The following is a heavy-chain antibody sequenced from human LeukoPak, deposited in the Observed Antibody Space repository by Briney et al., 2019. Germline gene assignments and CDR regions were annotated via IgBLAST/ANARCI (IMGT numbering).Heavy chain of an antibody. Sequence: SGPTLVNPTQTLTLTCTFSGFSLRTSGVGVGWIRQPPGKALEWLPLIYWDDDKRYSPSLKSRLTITKDTSKNQVVLTMTNMDPVDTATYYCARVLARGWGPWFDRWGQGTLVTVSS. CDR2: IYWDDDK. D-gene: IGHD2-15*01. CDR1: GFSLRTSGVG. V-gene: IGHV2-5*02. J-gene: IGHJ5*02. CDR3: ARVLARGWGPWFDR.